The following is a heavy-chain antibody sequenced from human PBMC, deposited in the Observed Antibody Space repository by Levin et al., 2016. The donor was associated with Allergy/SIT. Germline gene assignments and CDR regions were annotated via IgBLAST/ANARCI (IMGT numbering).Heavy chain of an antibody. Sequence: WVRQAPGQGLEWMGWINPNSGGTNYAQKFQGRVTMTRDTSISTAYMELSRLRSDDTAVYYCARFIVATMNLDYWGQGTLVTVSS. CDR2: INPNSGGT. V-gene: IGHV1-2*02. J-gene: IGHJ4*02. CDR3: ARFIVATMNLDY. D-gene: IGHD5-12*01.